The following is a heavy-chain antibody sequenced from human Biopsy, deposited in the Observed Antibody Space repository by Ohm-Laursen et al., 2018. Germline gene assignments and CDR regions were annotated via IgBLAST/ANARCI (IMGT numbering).Heavy chain of an antibody. D-gene: IGHD3-10*01. V-gene: IGHV3-74*01. Sequence: SLRLSCTASEFIFSRFWMYWVRQAPGKGLVWVSRINTDGSSTNYADAVKGRFTISGDNAKNTVFLQMNSLRAEDTAVYYCTRAEAGSGSLLYFDYWGQGTLVTVSS. J-gene: IGHJ4*02. CDR2: INTDGSST. CDR1: EFIFSRFW. CDR3: TRAEAGSGSLLYFDY.